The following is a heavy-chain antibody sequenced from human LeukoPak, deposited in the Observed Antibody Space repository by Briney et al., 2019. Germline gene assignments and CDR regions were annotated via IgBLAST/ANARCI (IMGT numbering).Heavy chain of an antibody. CDR2: LYYSGST. D-gene: IGHD6-13*01. V-gene: IGHV4-59*08. CDR1: GGSISSYS. CDR3: ARYSSSWYYFDY. Sequence: SETLSLTCTVSGGSISSYSWSWIRQPPGRGLEWIGYLYYSGSTNYNPSLKSRVTISVDTSKNQFSLKLSSVTAADTAVYYCARYSSSWYYFDYWGQGTLVTVSS. J-gene: IGHJ4*02.